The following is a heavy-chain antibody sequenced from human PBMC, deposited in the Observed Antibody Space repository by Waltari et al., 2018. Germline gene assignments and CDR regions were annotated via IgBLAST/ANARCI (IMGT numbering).Heavy chain of an antibody. Sequence: QVQLAQSGAEVRKPGASVKVSCKASGYTFTGYYMHWVRQAPGQGLEWMGYGNPNTGGTKYAQNFQGRVTMTRETSISTAYMELSRLKSDDTALYYCARAYGSSNWYFDLWGRGTLVTVSS. V-gene: IGHV1-2*02. CDR3: ARAYGSSNWYFDL. J-gene: IGHJ2*01. CDR1: GYTFTGYY. CDR2: GNPNTGGT. D-gene: IGHD6-6*01.